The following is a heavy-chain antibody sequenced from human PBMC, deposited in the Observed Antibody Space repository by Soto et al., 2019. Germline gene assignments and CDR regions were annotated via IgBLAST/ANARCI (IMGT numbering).Heavy chain of an antibody. Sequence: PVEALKISCKVSGYSFTNYWIGWAVQMPGKGLEWMWIIYPGDSDTRYSPSFEGQVTISADKSISTAYLQWSSLKASDTAMYYCARRRDGYNADYWGQGTLVTVSS. J-gene: IGHJ4*02. CDR1: GYSFTNYW. CDR3: ARRRDGYNADY. V-gene: IGHV5-51*01. CDR2: IYPGDSDT. D-gene: IGHD5-12*01.